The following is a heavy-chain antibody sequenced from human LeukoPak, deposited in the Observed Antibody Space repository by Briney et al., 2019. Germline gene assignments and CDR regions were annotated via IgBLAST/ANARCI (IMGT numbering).Heavy chain of an antibody. CDR3: ARGGFLDPFDP. V-gene: IGHV4-59*02. Sequence: SETLSLTCSVSGASVSSYYWSWMRQPPGKGLEWIGYIHYSGNTKYNPSLKSRVTISVDTSKNQFSLKLSSVTAADTAVYYCARGGFLDPFDPWGQGTLVTVSS. CDR2: IHYSGNT. J-gene: IGHJ5*02. CDR1: GASVSSYY. D-gene: IGHD1-1*01.